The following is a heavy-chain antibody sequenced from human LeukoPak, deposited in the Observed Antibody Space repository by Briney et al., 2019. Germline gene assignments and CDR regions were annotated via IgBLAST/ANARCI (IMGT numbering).Heavy chain of an antibody. V-gene: IGHV5-51*01. CDR3: ARLGEYGDCGAPFDY. D-gene: IGHD4-17*01. J-gene: IGHJ4*02. Sequence: GESLKISCKGSGYSFTSYWIGWVRQMPGKGLEWMGIIYPGDSDTRYSPSFQGQVTISTDKSISTAYLQWSSLKASDTAMYYCARLGEYGDCGAPFDYWGQGTLVTVSS. CDR1: GYSFTSYW. CDR2: IYPGDSDT.